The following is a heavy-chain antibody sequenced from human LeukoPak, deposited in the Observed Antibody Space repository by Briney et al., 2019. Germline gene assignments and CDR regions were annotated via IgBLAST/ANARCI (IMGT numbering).Heavy chain of an antibody. Sequence: SETLSLTCAVYGGSFSGYYWSWIRQPPGKGLEWIGEINHSGSTNYNPSLKSRVTISVETSKNQISLRLNSVTAADTAMYYCAKSGGYGLIDYWGQGTLVTVSS. CDR2: INHSGST. CDR1: GGSFSGYY. J-gene: IGHJ4*02. V-gene: IGHV4-34*01. D-gene: IGHD1-26*01. CDR3: AKSGGYGLIDY.